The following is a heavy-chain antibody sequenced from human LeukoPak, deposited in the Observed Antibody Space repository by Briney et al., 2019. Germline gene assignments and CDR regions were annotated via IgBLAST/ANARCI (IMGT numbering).Heavy chain of an antibody. CDR2: VSGGGGST. Sequence: GGSLRLSCAFSGLTSSSYAMTWVRQAPGKGLEWVSAVSGGGGSTYYADSVRGRFTISRDNSKNTLYLQMNSLKAEDTAVYYCASDGAKFGALTYYYYMDVWGKGTTVTVSS. CDR1: GLTSSSYA. CDR3: ASDGAKFGALTYYYYMDV. D-gene: IGHD3-10*01. V-gene: IGHV3-23*01. J-gene: IGHJ6*03.